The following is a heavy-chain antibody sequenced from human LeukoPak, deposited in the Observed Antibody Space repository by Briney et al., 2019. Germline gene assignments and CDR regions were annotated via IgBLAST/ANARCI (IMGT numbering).Heavy chain of an antibody. CDR3: ARAKNSNGNYYLRDAFDF. CDR2: ISYDGSNE. V-gene: IGHV3-30*04. J-gene: IGHJ3*01. D-gene: IGHD3-22*01. Sequence: GGSLRLSCAASGFTFSSYVMHWVRQAPGKGLEWVAIISYDGSNEYYADSVKGRFTISRDNAKKSLFLLMDSLRDEDTAVYYCARAKNSNGNYYLRDAFDFWGPGTVVTVST. CDR1: GFTFSSYV.